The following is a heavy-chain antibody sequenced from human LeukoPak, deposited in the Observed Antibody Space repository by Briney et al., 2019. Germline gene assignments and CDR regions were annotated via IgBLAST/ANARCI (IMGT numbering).Heavy chain of an antibody. CDR2: ISWNSGSI. CDR1: GFTFGDYA. V-gene: IGHV3-9*01. CDR3: AKGTGRYWTFFDS. D-gene: IGHD1-26*01. Sequence: GGSLRLSCAASGFTFGDYAMHWVRQAPGKGLEWVSGISWNSGSIDYAVSVKGRFTISRDNAKNSLSLQMNSLRPEDTAFYYCAKGTGRYWTFFDSWGQGTLVTVSS. J-gene: IGHJ4*02.